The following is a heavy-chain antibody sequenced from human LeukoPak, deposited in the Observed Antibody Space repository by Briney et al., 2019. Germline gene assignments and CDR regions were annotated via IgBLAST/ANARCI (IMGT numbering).Heavy chain of an antibody. D-gene: IGHD6-19*01. Sequence: PSETLSLTCTVSGYSISSGYYWGWIRQPPGKGLEWIGSIYHSGSTYYNPSLKSRVTISVDTSKNQFSLKLSSVTAADTAVYYCASESALYSSGWTTGLRDYWGQGTLVTVSS. CDR1: GYSISSGYY. V-gene: IGHV4-38-2*02. CDR3: ASESALYSSGWTTGLRDY. J-gene: IGHJ4*02. CDR2: IYHSGST.